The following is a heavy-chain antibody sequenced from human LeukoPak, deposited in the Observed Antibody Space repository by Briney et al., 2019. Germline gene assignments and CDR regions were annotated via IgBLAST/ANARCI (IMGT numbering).Heavy chain of an antibody. D-gene: IGHD2/OR15-2a*01. J-gene: IGHJ4*02. V-gene: IGHV1-2*02. CDR2: IGPHSTFT. Sequence: ASMKVSCKSSGFTFTDHYIHWVRQPPGQGLEWMGYIGPHSTFTSSPQEFQGRVTMTRDTSMTTAYMELTRLTSDDTAVYYCVREGEGPLSKDFDYWGQGTLVTVSS. CDR3: VREGEGPLSKDFDY. CDR1: GFTFTDHY.